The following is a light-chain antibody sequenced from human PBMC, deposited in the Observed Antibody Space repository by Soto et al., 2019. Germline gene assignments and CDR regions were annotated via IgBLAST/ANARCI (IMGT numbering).Light chain of an antibody. J-gene: IGKJ1*01. Sequence: DVVMTQSPLSLPVTLGQPASISCRSSQSLVYSDGNTYLNWLQQRPGQPPRRLIYRVSNRDSGVPDRFSGSGSGTDFTLNISRVEAEDVGVYYCLQGTHWPWTFGHGTKVEIK. CDR3: LQGTHWPWT. CDR2: RVS. CDR1: QSLVYSDGNTY. V-gene: IGKV2-30*01.